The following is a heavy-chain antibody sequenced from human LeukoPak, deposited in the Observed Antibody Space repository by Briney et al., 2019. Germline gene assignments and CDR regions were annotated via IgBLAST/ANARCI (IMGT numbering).Heavy chain of an antibody. D-gene: IGHD5-18*01. V-gene: IGHV3-23*01. J-gene: IGHJ4*02. CDR1: GFTFSSYG. CDR3: AKVVGYSYGYPDY. Sequence: PGGTLRLSCAASGFTFSSYGMSWVRQAPGKGLEWVSAISGSGGSTYYADSVKGRFTISTDNSKNTLYLQMNSLRAEDTAVYYCAKVVGYSYGYPDYWGQGTLVTVSS. CDR2: ISGSGGST.